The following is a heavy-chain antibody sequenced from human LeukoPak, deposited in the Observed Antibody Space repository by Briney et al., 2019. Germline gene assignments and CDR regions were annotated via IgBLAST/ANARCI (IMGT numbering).Heavy chain of an antibody. J-gene: IGHJ4*02. CDR2: IGLSGGST. D-gene: IGHD3-10*01. Sequence: PGGSLRLSCAASGFSFSSYGMSWVRQAPGKGLEWASAIGLSGGSTYYADSVKGRFTISRDNSKNTLYLQLNSLRAEDTAIYYCAKDRSWGLDYWGQGTLVTVSS. V-gene: IGHV3-23*01. CDR3: AKDRSWGLDY. CDR1: GFSFSSYG.